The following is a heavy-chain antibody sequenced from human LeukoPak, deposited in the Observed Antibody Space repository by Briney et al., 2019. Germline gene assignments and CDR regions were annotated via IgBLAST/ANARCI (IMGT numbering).Heavy chain of an antibody. D-gene: IGHD3-9*01. CDR1: GFTVSSNS. Sequence: GGSLRLSCTVSGFTVSSNSMSWIRQASGKGLEWVSFIYSDNTHYSDSVKGRFTISRDNAKNSLYLQMNSLRAEDTALYHCAREGYDILTGEYYFDYWGQGTLVTVSS. J-gene: IGHJ4*02. CDR2: IYSDNT. V-gene: IGHV3-53*01. CDR3: AREGYDILTGEYYFDY.